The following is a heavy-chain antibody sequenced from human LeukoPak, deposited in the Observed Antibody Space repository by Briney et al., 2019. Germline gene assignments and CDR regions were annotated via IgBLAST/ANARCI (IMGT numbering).Heavy chain of an antibody. Sequence: SETLSLTCSISGSSISDYYWTWIRQPPGRGLDWIAYIYSGGRTNYNPSLKSRVTISVDTFENQFSLRMTSVTAADTAVYYCARGQSPGPIYDFWGQGILVTVSS. J-gene: IGHJ4*02. CDR1: GSSISDYY. CDR3: ARGQSPGPIYDF. D-gene: IGHD2-21*01. V-gene: IGHV4-59*01. CDR2: IYSGGRT.